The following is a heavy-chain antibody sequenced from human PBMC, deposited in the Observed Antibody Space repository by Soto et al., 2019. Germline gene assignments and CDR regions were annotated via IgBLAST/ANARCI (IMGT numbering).Heavy chain of an antibody. D-gene: IGHD6-6*01. Sequence: ASVKVSCKASGYTFTSYGISWVRQAPGQGLEWMGWISAYNGNTNYAQKLQGRVTMTTDTSTSTAYMELRSLRSDDTAVYYCARGESSSSLLYYYYYGMDVWGQGTTVTVSS. CDR2: ISAYNGNT. J-gene: IGHJ6*02. V-gene: IGHV1-18*01. CDR3: ARGESSSSLLYYYYYGMDV. CDR1: GYTFTSYG.